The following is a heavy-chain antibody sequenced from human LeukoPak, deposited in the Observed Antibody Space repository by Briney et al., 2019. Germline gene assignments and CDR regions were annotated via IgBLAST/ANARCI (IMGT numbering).Heavy chain of an antibody. CDR2: ISGSGGST. D-gene: IGHD5-24*01. Sequence: GGSLRLSCAASGFTFSSYAMSWVRQAPGKGLEWVSAISGSGGSTYYADSVKGRFTISRDNSKNTLYLQINSLRVDDTAVYYCAKVVNYGLDPFDYWGQGILVTVSS. CDR1: GFTFSSYA. J-gene: IGHJ4*02. CDR3: AKVVNYGLDPFDY. V-gene: IGHV3-23*01.